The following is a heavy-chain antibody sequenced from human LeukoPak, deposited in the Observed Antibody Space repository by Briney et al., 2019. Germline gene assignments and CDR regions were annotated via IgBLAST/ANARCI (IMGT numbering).Heavy chain of an antibody. Sequence: DSVKVSCKASGYTFSGYYMHWVRQAPGQGLEWMGRINHKSGGKNYAQKLQGRVTMTRETANRTAYMEMSRLRADDTAVYYCARNSGGIVVVPTAAPDYWGQGTLVTVSS. CDR3: ARNSGGIVVVPTAAPDY. CDR1: GYTFSGYY. D-gene: IGHD2-2*01. J-gene: IGHJ4*02. CDR2: INHKSGGK. V-gene: IGHV1-2*06.